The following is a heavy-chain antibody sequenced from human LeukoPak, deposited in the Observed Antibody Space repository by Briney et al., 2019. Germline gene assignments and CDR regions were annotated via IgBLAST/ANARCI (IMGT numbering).Heavy chain of an antibody. CDR2: TVSRGTT. V-gene: IGHV3-23*01. CDR3: AKCSTSAYTTGWCNWIDP. D-gene: IGHD6-19*01. Sequence: GGSLRLSCVASGFTFTSDAMNWVRQAPGKGLEWVSSTVSRGTTQYADSVKGRFTVSRDTSKNTLYLKMNSLRADDTAVYYCAKCSTSAYTTGWCNWIDPWGQGTLVTVSS. CDR1: GFTFTSDA. J-gene: IGHJ5*02.